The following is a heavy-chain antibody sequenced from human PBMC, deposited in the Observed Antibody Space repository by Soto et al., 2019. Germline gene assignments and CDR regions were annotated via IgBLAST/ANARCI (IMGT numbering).Heavy chain of an antibody. V-gene: IGHV3-30*18. Sequence: VGSLSLSCAASGFSFSSYGMHWVRQAPGRGLEWVALISYDGSNEYYVDSVKGRFTIFRDNSKNTLYLQMSSLRAEDTAVYYCAKGQTGTYRVDRWGQGTLVTVSS. CDR1: GFSFSSYG. J-gene: IGHJ5*02. D-gene: IGHD1-1*01. CDR2: ISYDGSNE. CDR3: AKGQTGTYRVDR.